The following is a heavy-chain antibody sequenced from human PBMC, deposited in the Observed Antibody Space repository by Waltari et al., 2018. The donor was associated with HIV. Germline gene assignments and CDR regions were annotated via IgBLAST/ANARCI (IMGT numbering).Heavy chain of an antibody. CDR3: VKGVRYYGP. J-gene: IGHJ5*02. CDR2: IYMDDTA. V-gene: IGHV3-53*05. D-gene: IGHD3-16*01. CDR1: TFSVGNNF. Sequence: VETGGTVIRPAGSLRLSCSPLTFSVGNNFVTWLRLAPGRTLEWVSSIYMDDTAHYADSVKGRFTVSRDKFRNTVHLLMNFLLFEDTATYFCVKGVRYYGPWGQGTPVTVSS.